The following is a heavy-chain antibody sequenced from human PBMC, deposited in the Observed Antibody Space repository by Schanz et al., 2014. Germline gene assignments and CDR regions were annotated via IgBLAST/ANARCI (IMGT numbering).Heavy chain of an antibody. CDR2: ISSSSSYI. V-gene: IGHV3-21*04. J-gene: IGHJ4*02. CDR1: GFTFSSYS. D-gene: IGHD6-19*01. CDR3: AKLSSSGRLAGYFDY. Sequence: EVQLVESGGGLVQPGGSLRLSCGGSGFTFSSYSMNWVRQAPGKGLEWVSSISSSSSYIYYAGSVKGRFSISRDYSKNTLYLQMSSLRAEDTAIYYCAKLSSSGRLAGYFDYWGQGALVTVSS.